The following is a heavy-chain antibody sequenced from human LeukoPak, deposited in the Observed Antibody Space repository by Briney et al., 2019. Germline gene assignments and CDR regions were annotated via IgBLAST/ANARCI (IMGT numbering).Heavy chain of an antibody. CDR2: IWYDESIK. V-gene: IGHV3-33*01. Sequence: SGRSLRLSCVASGFPFSTYGMHWVRQAPGRGLEWVAVIWYDESIKYYADSMKGRFTISRDNSKNTLYLQMNSLRVEDTAVYYCARAVGPFDYWGQGTLVTVSS. CDR1: GFPFSTYG. CDR3: ARAVGPFDY. J-gene: IGHJ4*02. D-gene: IGHD1-26*01.